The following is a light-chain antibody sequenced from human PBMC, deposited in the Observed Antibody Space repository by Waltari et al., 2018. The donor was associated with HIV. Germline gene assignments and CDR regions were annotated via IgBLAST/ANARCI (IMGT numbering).Light chain of an antibody. J-gene: IGLJ2*01. CDR1: TSNIGSYY. Sequence: QSVLTQPPSASGTPGQRVTISCSGSTSNIGSYYVYWYQQLPGTAPKLLIYRNNQRPSGVPDRFSGSKSGTSATLGITGLQTGDEADYYCGTWDSSLSVAVFGGGTKLTVL. CDR2: RNN. V-gene: IGLV1-47*01. CDR3: GTWDSSLSVAV.